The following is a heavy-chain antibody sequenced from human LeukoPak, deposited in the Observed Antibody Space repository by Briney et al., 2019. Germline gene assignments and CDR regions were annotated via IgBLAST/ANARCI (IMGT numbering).Heavy chain of an antibody. Sequence: GGSLRLSCAASGFTFNNYGVHWVRQAPGKGLEWVAAIWYDGSNKYYTDSVKGRFTISRDNSKNTLYLQMNSLRAEDTAVYYCARDLSQPLRGFDYWGQGTLVTVSS. D-gene: IGHD5-12*01. CDR2: IWYDGSNK. V-gene: IGHV3-33*01. CDR3: ARDLSQPLRGFDY. CDR1: GFTFNNYG. J-gene: IGHJ4*02.